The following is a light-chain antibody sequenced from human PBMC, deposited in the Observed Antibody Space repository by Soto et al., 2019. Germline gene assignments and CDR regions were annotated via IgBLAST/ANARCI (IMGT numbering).Light chain of an antibody. CDR1: ESVSTN. V-gene: IGKV3-20*01. J-gene: IGKJ1*01. CDR3: QQYGSSPWT. Sequence: EIMLTQAPATLSLAPGERVTLSCRASESVSTNLAWYQQKPGQAPRLLIYAASRRATGIPDRFSGSGSGTDFTLTISRLEPEDFAVYYCQQYGSSPWTFGQGTKVDIK. CDR2: AAS.